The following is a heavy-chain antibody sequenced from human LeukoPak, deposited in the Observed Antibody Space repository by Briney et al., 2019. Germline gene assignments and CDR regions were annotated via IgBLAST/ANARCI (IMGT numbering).Heavy chain of an antibody. CDR1: GGSISSGSYY. V-gene: IGHV4-39*07. Sequence: SETLSLTCTVSGGSISSGSYYWGWIRQPPGKGLEWIGSIYYSGSTYYNPSLKSRVTISVDTSKNQFSLKLSSVTAADTAVYYCARFAGVGATSEYFQHWGQGTLVTVSS. CDR3: ARFAGVGATSEYFQH. CDR2: IYYSGST. D-gene: IGHD1-26*01. J-gene: IGHJ1*01.